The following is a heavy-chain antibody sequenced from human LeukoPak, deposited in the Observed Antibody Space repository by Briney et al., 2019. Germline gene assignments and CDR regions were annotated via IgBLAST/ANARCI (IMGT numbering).Heavy chain of an antibody. CDR1: GGSISSGGYY. Sequence: SQTLSLTCTVSGGSISSGGYYWSWIRQYPGKGLEWIGYIYYSGSTYCNPSLKSRVTISVDTSKNQFSLKLSSVTAADTAVYYCARDLPGSNWFDPWGQGTLVTVSS. J-gene: IGHJ5*02. V-gene: IGHV4-31*03. CDR2: IYYSGST. CDR3: ARDLPGSNWFDP.